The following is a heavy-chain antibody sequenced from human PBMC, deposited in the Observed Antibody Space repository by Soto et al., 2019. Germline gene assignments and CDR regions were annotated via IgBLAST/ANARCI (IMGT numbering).Heavy chain of an antibody. CDR1: GFTFSSYW. Sequence: GGSLRLSWAASGFTFSSYWMIWVRQAPGKGLEWVANIKQDGSEKYYVDSVKGRFTISRDNAKNSLYLQMNSLRAEDTAVYYCARDSYYYGSGSYYNVDYWGQGTLVTVSS. V-gene: IGHV3-7*05. D-gene: IGHD3-10*01. J-gene: IGHJ4*02. CDR2: IKQDGSEK. CDR3: ARDSYYYGSGSYYNVDY.